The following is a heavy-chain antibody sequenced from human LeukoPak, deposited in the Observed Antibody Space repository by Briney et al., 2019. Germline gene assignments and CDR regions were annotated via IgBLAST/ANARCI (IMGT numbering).Heavy chain of an antibody. CDR1: GFTFSSFV. V-gene: IGHV3-23*01. D-gene: IGHD2/OR15-2a*01. J-gene: IGHJ4*02. CDR3: AKGSRSRRPYFFDY. CDR2: ISGSGADT. Sequence: GGSLRLSCAASGFTFSSFVMSWVRQAPGKGLEWISAISGSGADTYHADSVKGRFTISRDNSKNTLYLQMNSLRADDMAVYYCAKGSRSRRPYFFDYWGEGTLATVSS.